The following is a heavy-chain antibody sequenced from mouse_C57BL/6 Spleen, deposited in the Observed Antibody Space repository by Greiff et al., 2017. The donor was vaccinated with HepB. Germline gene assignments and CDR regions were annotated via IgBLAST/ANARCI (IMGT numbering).Heavy chain of an antibody. V-gene: IGHV1-19*01. D-gene: IGHD1-1*01. CDR1: GYTFTDYY. J-gene: IGHJ2*01. CDR3: ARHYFFDY. Sequence: EVKLQESGPVLVKPGASVKMSCKASGYTFTDYYMNWVKQSHGKSLEWIGVINPYNGGTSYNQKFKGKATLTVDKSSSTAYMELNSLTSEDSAVYYCARHYFFDYWGQGTTLTVSS. CDR2: INPYNGGT.